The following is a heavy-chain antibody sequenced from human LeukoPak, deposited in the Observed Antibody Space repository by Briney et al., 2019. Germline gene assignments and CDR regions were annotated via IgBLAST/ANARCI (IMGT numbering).Heavy chain of an antibody. D-gene: IGHD2-21*01. V-gene: IGHV3-48*01. CDR2: ISSSSSTI. CDR1: GFTFSSYS. Sequence: GGSLRLSCAASGFTFSSYSMNWVRQAPGKGLEWASYISSSSSTIYYADSVKGRFTISRDNAKNSLYLQMNSLRAEDTAVYYCARVRADSNYYHGNDVWGQGNNVTVSS. CDR3: ARVRADSNYYHGNDV. J-gene: IGHJ6*02.